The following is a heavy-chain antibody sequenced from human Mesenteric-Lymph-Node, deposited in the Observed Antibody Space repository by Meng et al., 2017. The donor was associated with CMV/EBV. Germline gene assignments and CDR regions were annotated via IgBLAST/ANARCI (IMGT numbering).Heavy chain of an antibody. V-gene: IGHV4-39*01. CDR3: VRQWGFYYGSGSYYDPFQF. CDR2: IYYSGTS. Sequence: CYGGGIRQPPEKALEWIGGIYYSGTSHSNPSLKGRVAMSLDTSKNQFSLTLTSVTAADTATYYCVRQWGFYYGSGSYYDPFQFWGRGTLVTVSS. CDR1: CY. J-gene: IGHJ4*02. D-gene: IGHD3-10*01.